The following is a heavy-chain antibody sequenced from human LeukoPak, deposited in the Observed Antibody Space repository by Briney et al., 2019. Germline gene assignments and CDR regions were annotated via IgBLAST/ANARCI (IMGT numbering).Heavy chain of an antibody. J-gene: IGHJ4*02. CDR1: GGSISTYY. Sequence: SETLSLTCTVSGGSISTYYWSWIRQPPGKGLEWIGYIYYSGSTNHNPSLKSRVTMSVDTSKNQFSLKLSSVTAADTAVYYCARLSGRYYYDNSGYYGDWGQGTLVTVSS. CDR3: ARLSGRYYYDNSGYYGD. D-gene: IGHD3-22*01. CDR2: IYYSGST. V-gene: IGHV4-59*08.